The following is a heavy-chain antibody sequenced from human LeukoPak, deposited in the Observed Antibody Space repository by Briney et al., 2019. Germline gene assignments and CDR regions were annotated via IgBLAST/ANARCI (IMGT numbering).Heavy chain of an antibody. CDR1: GFTFSSFG. CDR2: IWYDGSNK. J-gene: IGHJ4*02. Sequence: PGGSLRLSCAASGFTFSSFGMHRVRQAPGKGLEWVAVIWYDGSNKYYADSVKGRFTISRDNSKNTLYLQVNSLRAEDTAVYYCARGNYYGSGSYYPFDYWGQGTLVTVSS. D-gene: IGHD3-10*01. V-gene: IGHV3-33*01. CDR3: ARGNYYGSGSYYPFDY.